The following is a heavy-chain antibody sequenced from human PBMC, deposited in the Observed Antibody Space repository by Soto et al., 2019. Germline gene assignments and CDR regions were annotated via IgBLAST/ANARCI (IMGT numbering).Heavy chain of an antibody. CDR3: AKDTTAARRFGGYFDY. V-gene: IGHV3-9*01. D-gene: IGHD6-6*01. CDR2: ISWNSGSI. Sequence: EVPLVESGGGLVQPGRSLRLSCAASGFTFDDYAMHWVRQAPGKGLEWVSGISWNSGSIGYADSVKGRFTISRDNAKNSLYLQMNSLRAEDTALYYCAKDTTAARRFGGYFDYWGQGTLVTVSS. J-gene: IGHJ4*02. CDR1: GFTFDDYA.